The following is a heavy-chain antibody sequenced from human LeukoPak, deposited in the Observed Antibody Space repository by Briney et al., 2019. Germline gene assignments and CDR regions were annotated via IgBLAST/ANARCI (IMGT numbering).Heavy chain of an antibody. CDR2: MNPNSGNT. Sequence: ASVKVSCKASGYTFTSYDINWVRQATGQGLEWMGWMNPNSGNTGYAQKFQGRVTMTRNTSISTAYMELSSLRSDDTAVYYCAKGLPFCGGGCYSYRAMDVWGQGTTVTVFS. D-gene: IGHD2-21*02. V-gene: IGHV1-8*01. CDR3: AKGLPFCGGGCYSYRAMDV. J-gene: IGHJ6*02. CDR1: GYTFTSYD.